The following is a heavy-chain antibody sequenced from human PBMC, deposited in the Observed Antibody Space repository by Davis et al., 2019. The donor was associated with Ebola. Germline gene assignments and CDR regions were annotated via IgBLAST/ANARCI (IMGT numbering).Heavy chain of an antibody. Sequence: PGGSLRLSCAASGFTFSDYYMSWIRQAPGKGLEWVSYISSSGSTIYYADSVKGRFTISRDNSKNTPYLQMSSLRAEDTAVYYCARDLRGSGSFWKSYYYYGMDVWGQGTTVTVSS. D-gene: IGHD3-10*01. CDR3: ARDLRGSGSFWKSYYYYGMDV. J-gene: IGHJ6*02. CDR2: ISSSGSTI. V-gene: IGHV3-11*01. CDR1: GFTFSDYY.